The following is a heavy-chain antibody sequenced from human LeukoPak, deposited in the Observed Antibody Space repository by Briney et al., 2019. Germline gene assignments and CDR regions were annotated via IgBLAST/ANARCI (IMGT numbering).Heavy chain of an antibody. D-gene: IGHD3-3*02. V-gene: IGHV3-66*01. CDR1: GFTVSSTY. CDR3: ARDSNYDY. Sequence: GGSLRLSCAASGFTVSSTYMSWVRQPPGKGLEWVSVIYSGGSTFYADSVKGRFTISRDNSKNTLHLQMNSLRAEDTAVYYCARDSNYDYWGQGTLVTVSS. CDR2: IYSGGST. J-gene: IGHJ4*02.